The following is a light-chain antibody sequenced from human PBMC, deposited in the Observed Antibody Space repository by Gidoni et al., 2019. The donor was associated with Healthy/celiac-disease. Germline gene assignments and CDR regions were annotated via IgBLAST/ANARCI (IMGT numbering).Light chain of an antibody. J-gene: IGKJ1*01. CDR1: QSVSSSY. Sequence: IVFTQSPATLSLSPGERATLSCGASQSVSSSYLAWYQQKPGLAPRLLIYDASSRATGIPDRFSGSGSGTDFTLTISRLEPEDFAVYYCQQYGSSLWTFGQGTKVEIK. CDR3: QQYGSSLWT. V-gene: IGKV3D-20*01. CDR2: DAS.